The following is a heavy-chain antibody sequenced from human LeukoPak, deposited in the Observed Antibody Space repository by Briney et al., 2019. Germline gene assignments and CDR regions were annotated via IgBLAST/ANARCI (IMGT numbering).Heavy chain of an antibody. J-gene: IGHJ6*03. CDR2: IYYSGST. V-gene: IGHV4-59*08. CDR1: GGSINNYY. Sequence: SETLSLTCTVSGGSINNYYWSWIRQPPGKGLEWIGYIYYSGSTTYNPSLKSRVTISVDTSKNQFSLKLSSVTAADTAVYYCARHEGYGGYYYMDVWGKGTTVTISS. CDR3: ARHEGYGGYYYMDV. D-gene: IGHD4-23*01.